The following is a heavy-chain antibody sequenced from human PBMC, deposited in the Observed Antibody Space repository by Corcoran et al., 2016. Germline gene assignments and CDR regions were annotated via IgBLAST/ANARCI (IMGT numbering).Heavy chain of an antibody. CDR1: GGTFSSYA. CDR3: ARATGYNGNPEYFQH. J-gene: IGHJ1*01. D-gene: IGHD1-20*01. V-gene: IGHV1-69*01. CDR2: IIAIFGTA. Sequence: QVQLVQSGAEVKKPGSSVKVSCKASGGTFSSYAISWVRQAPGQGLEWMGGIIAIFGTANYAQKFQGRVTITADESTSTDYMELSSLRSEDTAVYYCARATGYNGNPEYFQHWGQGILVTVTS.